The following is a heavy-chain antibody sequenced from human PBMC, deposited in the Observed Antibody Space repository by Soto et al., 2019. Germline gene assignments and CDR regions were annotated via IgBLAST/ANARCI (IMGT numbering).Heavy chain of an antibody. CDR1: GYTFTSYY. D-gene: IGHD3-16*02. J-gene: IGHJ4*02. CDR3: ARETDYDYVWGSYRGLGY. CDR2: INPSGGST. Sequence: QVQLVQSGAEVKKPGASVKVSCKASGYTFTSYYMHWVRQAPGQGLEWMGIINPSGGSTSYAQKCQGRVTMTRDTSTSTVYMELSSLRSEDTAVYYCARETDYDYVWGSYRGLGYWGQGTLVTVSS. V-gene: IGHV1-46*01.